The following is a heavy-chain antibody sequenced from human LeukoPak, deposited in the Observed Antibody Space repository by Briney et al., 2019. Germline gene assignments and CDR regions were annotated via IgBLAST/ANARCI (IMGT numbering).Heavy chain of an antibody. D-gene: IGHD3-10*01. CDR2: IKNDGGEE. Sequence: PGGSLRLSCAASGFTFSRYWMRWVRQAPGKGWEGVANIKNDGGEEYYVDSVKGRFTISRDNARNPLFLQMNSLTVEDTAVYYCARAIRGSAVDTGDRWGQGTLVTVSS. CDR3: ARAIRGSAVDTGDR. CDR1: GFTFSRYW. J-gene: IGHJ4*02. V-gene: IGHV3-7*01.